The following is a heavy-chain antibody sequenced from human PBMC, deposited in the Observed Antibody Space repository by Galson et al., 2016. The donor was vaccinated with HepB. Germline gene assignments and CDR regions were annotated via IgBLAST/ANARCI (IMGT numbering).Heavy chain of an antibody. CDR1: GFTFSTYG. V-gene: IGHV3-30*02. CDR3: AKSTEDLVYQVSSGARGPWSPSGLHGVLALLSHCDKWFDP. J-gene: IGHJ5*02. CDR2: IWYDGSKK. Sequence: SGFTFSTYGMHWVRQAPGKGLEWVALIWYDGSKKYYADSVKGRFTISRDNSKNTLYLQMASLRPDDTASYYCAKSTEDLVYQVSSGARGPWSPSGLHGVLALLSHCDKWFDPWGQGTLVTFSS. D-gene: IGHD7-27*01.